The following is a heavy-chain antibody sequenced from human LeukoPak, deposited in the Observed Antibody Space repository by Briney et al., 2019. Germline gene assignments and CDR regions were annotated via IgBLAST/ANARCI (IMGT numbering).Heavy chain of an antibody. CDR3: ARDSPRLSGWLGHFDY. CDR1: GFTFRSYG. Sequence: GGSLRLSCAASGFTFRSYGMHWVRQAPGKGLEWVAVISSDGSSKNYADSMKGQFTISRDNSKNTLFLQMNNLRAEDTVVYYCARDSPRLSGWLGHFDYWGQGTLVTVSS. CDR2: ISSDGSSK. V-gene: IGHV3-30*03. D-gene: IGHD6-19*01. J-gene: IGHJ4*02.